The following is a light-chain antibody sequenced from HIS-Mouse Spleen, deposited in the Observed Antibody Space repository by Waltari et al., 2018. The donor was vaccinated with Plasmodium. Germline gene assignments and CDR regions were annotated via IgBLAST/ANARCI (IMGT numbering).Light chain of an antibody. CDR2: EVS. CDR3: CSYAGSYTWV. CDR1: SSDVGCYHY. J-gene: IGLJ3*02. V-gene: IGLV2-11*01. Sequence: SALTQPRSVSGSPGQSVTISCTGTSSDVGCYHYVSWYQQHPGKAPKLLIYEVSKRPAGVPDRFSGSKSGNTASLTIAGRQAEDEADYYCCSYAGSYTWVFGGGTKLTVL.